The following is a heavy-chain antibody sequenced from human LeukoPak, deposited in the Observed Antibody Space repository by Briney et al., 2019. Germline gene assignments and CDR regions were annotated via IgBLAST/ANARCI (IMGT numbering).Heavy chain of an antibody. V-gene: IGHV1-3*01. CDR3: ARGAGRVVGATLDY. CDR2: INAGNGNT. J-gene: IGHJ4*02. CDR1: GYTFTSYA. D-gene: IGHD1-26*01. Sequence: ASVKVSCKASGYTFTSYAMHWVRQAPGQRLEWMGWINAGNGNTKYSQKFQGRVTITRDTSASTAYMELSSLRSEDTAAYYCARGAGRVVGATLDYWGQETLVTVSS.